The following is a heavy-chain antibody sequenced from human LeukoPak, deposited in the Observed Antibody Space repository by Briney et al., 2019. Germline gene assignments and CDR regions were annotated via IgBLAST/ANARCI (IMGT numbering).Heavy chain of an antibody. Sequence: GGSLRLSCAASGFTFSSYWMSWVRQAPGKGLEWVANIKQDGSEKYYVDSVKGRFTISRDNAKNSLYLQMNSLRAEDTAVYYCAREMGPSSWNAEAFDYWGQGTLVTVSS. CDR1: GFTFSSYW. J-gene: IGHJ4*02. D-gene: IGHD1-1*01. CDR3: AREMGPSSWNAEAFDY. CDR2: IKQDGSEK. V-gene: IGHV3-7*01.